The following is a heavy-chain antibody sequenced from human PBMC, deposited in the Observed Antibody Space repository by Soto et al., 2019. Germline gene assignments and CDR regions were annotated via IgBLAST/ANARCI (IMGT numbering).Heavy chain of an antibody. CDR1: GFTFSSYS. CDR2: ISSSSSYI. J-gene: IGHJ6*02. D-gene: IGHD5-12*01. Sequence: GGSLRLSCAASGFTFSSYSMNWVRQAPGKGLEWVSSISSSSSYIYYADSVKGRFTISRDNAKNSLYLQMNSLRAEDTAVYYCARGEYSGYDLGYYYYGMDVWGQGTTVTVSS. CDR3: ARGEYSGYDLGYYYYGMDV. V-gene: IGHV3-21*01.